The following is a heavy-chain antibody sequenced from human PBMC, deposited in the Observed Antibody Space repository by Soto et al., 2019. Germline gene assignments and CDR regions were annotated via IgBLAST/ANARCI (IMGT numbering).Heavy chain of an antibody. CDR3: ARGYWSGGSCGGGPSRFDP. D-gene: IGHD2-15*01. Sequence: PGGSLRLSCAASGFTFSSYSMNWVRQAPGEGLEWVSSISRSSSYIYYADSVKGRFTISRDNAKNPLYLQMNSLRAEGTAVYYIARGYWSGGSCGGGPSRFDPWGQGTLVTVS. V-gene: IGHV3-21*01. CDR2: ISRSSSYI. CDR1: GFTFSSYS. J-gene: IGHJ5*02.